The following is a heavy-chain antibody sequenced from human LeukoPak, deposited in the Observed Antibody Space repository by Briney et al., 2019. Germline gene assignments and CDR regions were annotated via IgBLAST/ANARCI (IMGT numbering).Heavy chain of an antibody. CDR3: ARDSYYDGG. V-gene: IGHV3-NL1*01. CDR2: IYSGGST. J-gene: IGHJ1*01. Sequence: PGGSLRLSCAASGFTFSSYGMHWVRQAPGKGLEWVSVIYSGGSTYYADSVKGRFTISRDNSRNTLYLQMNSLRAEDTAVYYCARDSYYDGGWGQGTLVTVSS. CDR1: GFTFSSYG. D-gene: IGHD3-10*01.